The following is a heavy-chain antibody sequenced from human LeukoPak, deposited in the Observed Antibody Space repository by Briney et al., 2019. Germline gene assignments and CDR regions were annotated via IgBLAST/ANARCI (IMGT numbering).Heavy chain of an antibody. V-gene: IGHV4-61*02. Sequence: SETLSLTCTVSGGSIGSGSYYWSWIRQPAGKGLEWIGRIYTSGSTNYNPSLKSRVTISVDTSKNQFSLKLSSVTAADTAVYYCARIYCDGGGCYWFDPWGQGTLVTVSS. CDR1: GGSIGSGSYY. CDR2: IYTSGST. CDR3: ARIYCDGGGCYWFDP. J-gene: IGHJ5*02. D-gene: IGHD2-15*01.